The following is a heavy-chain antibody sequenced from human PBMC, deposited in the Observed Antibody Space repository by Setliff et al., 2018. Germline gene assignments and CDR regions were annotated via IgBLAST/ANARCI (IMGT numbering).Heavy chain of an antibody. CDR1: GYTFTSYY. D-gene: IGHD3-22*01. CDR3: ARDTPQYYYDSSGYYRAFDI. Sequence: ASVKVSCKASGYTFTSYYMHWVRRAPGQGLEWMGIINPSGGSTSYAQKFQGRVTMTRDTSTSTVYMELSSLRSEDTAVYYCARDTPQYYYDSSGYYRAFDIWGQGTMVTVSS. CDR2: INPSGGST. V-gene: IGHV1-46*01. J-gene: IGHJ3*02.